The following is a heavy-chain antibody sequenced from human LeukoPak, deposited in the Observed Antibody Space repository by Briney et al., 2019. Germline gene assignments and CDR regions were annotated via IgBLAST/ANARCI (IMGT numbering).Heavy chain of an antibody. V-gene: IGHV4-39*01. CDR3: ARLALGDYFYYYYGMDV. J-gene: IGHJ6*02. Sequence: PSETLSLTCTVSGGSISSSSYYWGWIRQPPGKGPEWIGGIYYSGSTYYNPSLKSRVTISVGTSKNQFSLKLSSVTAADTAVYYCARLALGDYFYYYYGMDVWGQGTTVTVSS. D-gene: IGHD4-17*01. CDR2: IYYSGST. CDR1: GGSISSSSYY.